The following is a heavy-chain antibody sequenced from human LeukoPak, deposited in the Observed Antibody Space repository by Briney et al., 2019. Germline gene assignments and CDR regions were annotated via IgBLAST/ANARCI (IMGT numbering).Heavy chain of an antibody. D-gene: IGHD6-19*01. CDR2: IRTKDIYI. CDR3: VRGDFVAVAGP. Sequence: PGGALRLSCAASGFIFSSYSMTWVRQTPGKGLEWVSTIRTKDIYIYYADSVNGRFTISRANAKSSLFLQMNSLRAEDTAVYYCVRGDFVAVAGPWGQGTLVTVSS. V-gene: IGHV3-21*01. J-gene: IGHJ4*02. CDR1: GFIFSSYS.